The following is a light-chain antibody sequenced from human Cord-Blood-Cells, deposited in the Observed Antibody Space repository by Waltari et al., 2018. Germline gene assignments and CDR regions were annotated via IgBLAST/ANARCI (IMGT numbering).Light chain of an antibody. J-gene: IGLJ1*01. V-gene: IGLV2-23*02. CDR2: EVS. Sequence: QSALTQPASVSGSPGQSITLSCTGTSSDVGSYNLVSWYQQHPGKAPNLMIYEVSKRPSGVSNRFSGSKSGNTASLTISGLQAEDEADYYCCSYAGSSTPYVFGTGTKVTVL. CDR1: SSDVGSYNL. CDR3: CSYAGSSTPYV.